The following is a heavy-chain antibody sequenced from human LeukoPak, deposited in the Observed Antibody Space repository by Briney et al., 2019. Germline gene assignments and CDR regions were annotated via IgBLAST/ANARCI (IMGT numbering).Heavy chain of an antibody. CDR1: GGSISSSSYY. D-gene: IGHD1-26*01. J-gene: IGHJ4*02. V-gene: IGHV4-39*07. CDR2: IYHSGNT. Sequence: SETLSLTCTVSGGSISSSSYYWGWIRQPPGKGLEWIGNIYHSGNTYYNSSLKSRVTISVDTSKNQFSLRLTSVTAADTAVYYCARVGSGSHFDYWGQGTLVTVSS. CDR3: ARVGSGSHFDY.